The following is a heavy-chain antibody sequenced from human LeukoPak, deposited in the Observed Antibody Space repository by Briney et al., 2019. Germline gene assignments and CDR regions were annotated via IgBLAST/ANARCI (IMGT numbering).Heavy chain of an antibody. CDR3: ARDQTWSHFDN. D-gene: IGHD2-15*01. CDR1: GFSFSRYT. J-gene: IGHJ4*02. V-gene: IGHV3-21*01. CDR2: ISNTAGYI. Sequence: AGGSLRLSCAASGFSFSRYTMNWVRQAPGKGLEWVSSISNTAGYIYYADSVKGRSTISRDNAKNSLFLHMNSLRAEDTAVYYCARDQTWSHFDNWGQGSLVTVSS.